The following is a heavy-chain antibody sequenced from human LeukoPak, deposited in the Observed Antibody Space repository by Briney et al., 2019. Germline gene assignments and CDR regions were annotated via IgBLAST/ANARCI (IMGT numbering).Heavy chain of an antibody. D-gene: IGHD2-15*01. V-gene: IGHV3-7*01. CDR2: IKEDGSQK. J-gene: IGHJ4*02. CDR3: AKDKEYCSGGSCYPLYYFDY. Sequence: GGSLRLSCAASGFSFSPYWMTWVRQAPGKGLEWVANIKEDGSQKFYVDSVKGRFTISRDNSKNTLYLQMNSLRAEDTAVYYCAKDKEYCSGGSCYPLYYFDYWGQGTLVTVSS. CDR1: GFSFSPYW.